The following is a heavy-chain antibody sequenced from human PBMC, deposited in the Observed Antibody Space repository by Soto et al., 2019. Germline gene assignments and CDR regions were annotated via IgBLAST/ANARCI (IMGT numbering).Heavy chain of an antibody. V-gene: IGHV1-8*01. CDR2: VDPNSGNT. Sequence: ASVKVSCKASGYSFTSYDINWVRQATGQGLEWMGWVDPNSGNTGYAQRFQGRVTMTRNTSISTAYMELSSLRSEDTAVYYCAREVRGWYYFDYWGQGTPVTVSS. CDR3: AREVRGWYYFDY. D-gene: IGHD6-19*01. J-gene: IGHJ4*02. CDR1: GYSFTSYD.